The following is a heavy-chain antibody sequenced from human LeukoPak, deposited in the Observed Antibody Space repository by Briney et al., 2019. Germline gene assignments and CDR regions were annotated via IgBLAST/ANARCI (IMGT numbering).Heavy chain of an antibody. V-gene: IGHV1-69*06. J-gene: IGHJ6*03. CDR2: IIPIFGTA. CDR3: ARDRGGSSWLVGGYYYYMDV. Sequence: ASVKVSCKASGGTFSSYAISWVRQAPGQGLEWMGGIIPIFGTANYAQKFQGRVTITADKSTSTAYMELSSLRSEDTAVYYCARDRGGSSWLVGGYYYYMDVWGKETTVTVSS. CDR1: GGTFSSYA. D-gene: IGHD6-19*01.